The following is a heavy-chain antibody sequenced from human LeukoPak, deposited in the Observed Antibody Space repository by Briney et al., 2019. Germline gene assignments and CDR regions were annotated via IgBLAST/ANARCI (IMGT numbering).Heavy chain of an antibody. CDR2: IYHSGST. CDR3: ARVVVSYYYYYYMDV. J-gene: IGHJ6*03. Sequence: SETLSLTCAVSGGSISSSNWWSWVRQPPGKGLEWIGEIYHSGSTNYNPSLKSRVTISLDKSKNQFSLKLSSVTAADTAVYYCARVVVSYYYYYYMDVWGKGTTVTVSS. V-gene: IGHV4-4*02. D-gene: IGHD3-22*01. CDR1: GGSISSSNW.